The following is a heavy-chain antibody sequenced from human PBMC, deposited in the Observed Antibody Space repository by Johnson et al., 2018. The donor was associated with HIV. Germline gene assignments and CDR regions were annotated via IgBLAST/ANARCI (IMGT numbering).Heavy chain of an antibody. CDR2: ISYDGSNK. V-gene: IGHV3-30-3*01. Sequence: QVQLVESGGGVVQPGRSLRLSCAASGFTFSSYAMHWVRQAPGKGLEWVAVISYDGSNKYYADSVKGRFTISRDNSKNTLYLQMNSLRAEDTAVYYCLGELQSGAFDIWGHGTMVTVSS. CDR1: GFTFSSYA. D-gene: IGHD3-16*01. J-gene: IGHJ3*02. CDR3: LGELQSGAFDI.